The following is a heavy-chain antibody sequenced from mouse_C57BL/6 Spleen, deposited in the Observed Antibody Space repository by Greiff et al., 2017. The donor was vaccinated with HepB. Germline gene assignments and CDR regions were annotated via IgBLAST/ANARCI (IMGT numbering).Heavy chain of an antibody. CDR2: IYPSDSET. CDR1: GYTFTSYW. J-gene: IGHJ2*01. CDR3: ARSRLTGTSDY. D-gene: IGHD4-1*01. V-gene: IGHV1-61*01. Sequence: QVHVKQPGAELVRPGSSVKLSCKASGYTFTSYWMDWVKQRPGQGLEWIGNIYPSDSETHYNQKFKDKATLTVDKSSSTAYMQLSSLTSEDSAVYYCARSRLTGTSDYWGQGTTLTVSS.